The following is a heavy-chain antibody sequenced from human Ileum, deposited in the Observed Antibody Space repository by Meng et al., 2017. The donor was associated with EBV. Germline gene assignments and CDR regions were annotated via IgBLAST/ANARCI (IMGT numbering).Heavy chain of an antibody. CDR2: MNSYTGNA. D-gene: IGHD3-16*01. CDR3: ARGSGAGGRDWFDP. Sequence: VQPVALGGEVKKPWASMKVSCKASGYTLINHDINWVRRAAGQGLESIGWMNSYTGNAGYAQKFRGRVTMTRDTSINTAYLEVISLTSEDAAVYYCARGSGAGGRDWFDPWGQGTLVTVSS. CDR1: GYTLINHD. J-gene: IGHJ5*02. V-gene: IGHV1-8*01.